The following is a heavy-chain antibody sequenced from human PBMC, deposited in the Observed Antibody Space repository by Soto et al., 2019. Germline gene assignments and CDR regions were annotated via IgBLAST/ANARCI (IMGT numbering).Heavy chain of an antibody. Sequence: SETLSLTCTVSGGSISSYYWSWIRQPPGKGLEWIAYIYYSGSTNYNPSLKSRVTISVDTSKNQFSLKLSSVTAADTAVYYCARGGGCSGGSCYPYNWFDPWGQGTLVTVSS. D-gene: IGHD2-15*01. CDR3: ARGGGCSGGSCYPYNWFDP. J-gene: IGHJ5*02. V-gene: IGHV4-59*01. CDR1: GGSISSYY. CDR2: IYYSGST.